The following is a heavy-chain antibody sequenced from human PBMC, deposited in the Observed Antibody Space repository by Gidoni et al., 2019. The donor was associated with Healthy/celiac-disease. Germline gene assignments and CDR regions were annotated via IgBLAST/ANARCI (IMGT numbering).Heavy chain of an antibody. CDR3: ARGYYDFWSGIRYYMDV. CDR2: IDYSGST. D-gene: IGHD3-3*01. CDR1: GGSISSSSYY. J-gene: IGHJ6*03. Sequence: QLQLQESGPGLVKPSETLSLTCTVSGGSISSSSYYWGWIRQPPGKGLEWIGSIDYSGSTYYNPSLKSRVTISVDTSKNQFSLKLSSVTAADTAVYYCARGYYDFWSGIRYYMDVWGKGTTVTVSS. V-gene: IGHV4-39*01.